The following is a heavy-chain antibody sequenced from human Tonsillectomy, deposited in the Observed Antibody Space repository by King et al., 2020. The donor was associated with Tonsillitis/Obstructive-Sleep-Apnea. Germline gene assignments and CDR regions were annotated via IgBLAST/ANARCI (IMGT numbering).Heavy chain of an antibody. D-gene: IGHD2-2*01. CDR2: IIPIFGTA. J-gene: IGHJ4*02. V-gene: IGHV1-69*01. CDR3: ARTLGYCSSTSCPPEC. Sequence: QVQLVESGAEVKKPGSSVKVSCKASGGTFSSYAISWVRQATGQGLEWMGGIIPIFGTANYAQKFQGRVTITADESTSTAYMELSSLRSEDTAVYYWARTLGYCSSTSCPPECWGQGTLVTVSS. CDR1: GGTFSSYA.